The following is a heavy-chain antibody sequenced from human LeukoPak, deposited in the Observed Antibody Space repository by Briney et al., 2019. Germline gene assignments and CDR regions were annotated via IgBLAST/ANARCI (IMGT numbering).Heavy chain of an antibody. D-gene: IGHD4-4*01. CDR1: GFTFSSYA. J-gene: IGHJ4*02. CDR3: AKLYSNHLGY. V-gene: IGHV3-30-3*02. CDR2: ISYDGSNK. Sequence: GGSLRLSCAASGFTFSSYAMHWVRQAPGKGLEWVAVISYDGSNKYYADSVKGRFTISRDNSKNTLYLQMNSLRAEDTAVYYCAKLYSNHLGYWGQGTLVTVSS.